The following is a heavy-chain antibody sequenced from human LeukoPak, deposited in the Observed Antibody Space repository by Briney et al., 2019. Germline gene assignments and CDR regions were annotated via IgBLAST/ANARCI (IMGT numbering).Heavy chain of an antibody. CDR1: GFTFSSFR. V-gene: IGHV3-7*03. CDR3: ARGYNWNYQNAFDI. Sequence: GGSLRLSCAASGFTFSSFRMSWVRQAPGKGLEWVANINQDGGTRDYLDSVKGRFTISRDNAKNSLYLQMNSLRAEDTALYYCARGYNWNYQNAFDIWGQGTMVTVSS. CDR2: INQDGGTR. J-gene: IGHJ3*02. D-gene: IGHD1-7*01.